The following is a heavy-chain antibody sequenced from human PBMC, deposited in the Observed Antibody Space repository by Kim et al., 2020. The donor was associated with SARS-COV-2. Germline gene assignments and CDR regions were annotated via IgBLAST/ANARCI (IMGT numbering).Heavy chain of an antibody. D-gene: IGHD4-17*01. J-gene: IGHJ6*02. Sequence: SETLSLTCTVSGGSISSGGYYWSWIRQHPGKGLEWIGYIYYGGSTYYNPSLKSRVTISVDTSKNQFSLKLSSVTAADTAVYYCARDQAGYGDYVYYYGMDVWGQGTTVTVSS. CDR1: GGSISSGGYY. CDR2: IYYGGST. V-gene: IGHV4-31*03. CDR3: ARDQAGYGDYVYYYGMDV.